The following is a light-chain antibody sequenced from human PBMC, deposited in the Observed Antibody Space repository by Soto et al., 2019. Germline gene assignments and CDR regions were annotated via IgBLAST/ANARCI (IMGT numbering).Light chain of an antibody. V-gene: IGKV1-13*02. CDR2: DAS. CDR3: QQYNSYPGT. CDR1: QGISSN. J-gene: IGKJ1*01. Sequence: ALQLTQSPSSLSASVGDRVTITCRASQGISSNLAWYQQKPGKAPKLXIYDASSLESGVPSRFSGSGSGTELTITISSLQPDDFATYYCQQYNSYPGTFGQGTKVDIK.